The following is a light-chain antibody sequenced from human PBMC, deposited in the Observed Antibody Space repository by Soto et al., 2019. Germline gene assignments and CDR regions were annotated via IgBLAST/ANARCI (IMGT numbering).Light chain of an antibody. Sequence: EIVLTQSPGTLSLSPGARATLSCRASQSVSSSYLAWYQQKPGQAPRLLIYGASSRATGIPDRFSGSGSGTDFTLTIIRLEPEDFAVYYCQHYCSSPYTFGQGTKLEIK. CDR2: GAS. CDR1: QSVSSSY. CDR3: QHYCSSPYT. V-gene: IGKV3-20*01. J-gene: IGKJ2*01.